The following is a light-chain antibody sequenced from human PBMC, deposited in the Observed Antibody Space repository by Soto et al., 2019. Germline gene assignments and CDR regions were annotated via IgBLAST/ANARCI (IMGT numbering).Light chain of an antibody. CDR3: QHYHSYPYT. CDR2: DSS. CDR1: QAISTW. J-gene: IGKJ2*01. Sequence: DIQMTQSPSTLSASVGDRVTMTCRASQAISTWVAWYQQKPGKAPKLLISDSSTLERGVPSRISGSGSGTDFALTIISLQPDDFATDYCQHYHSYPYTFGPGTKLEIK. V-gene: IGKV1-5*01.